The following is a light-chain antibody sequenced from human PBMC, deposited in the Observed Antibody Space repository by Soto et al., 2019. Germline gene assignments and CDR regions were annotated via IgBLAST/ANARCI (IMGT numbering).Light chain of an antibody. CDR2: DVS. CDR1: SSDVGGSNY. Sequence: QSALTQPASVSGSPGQSITISCTGTSSDVGGSNYVSWYQQLPGKAPKLMIYDVSDRPSGVSNRFSGSKSGNTAFLTISGLQAEDEADYYCSSYTSSSLYVFGTGTKLTVL. J-gene: IGLJ1*01. V-gene: IGLV2-14*01. CDR3: SSYTSSSLYV.